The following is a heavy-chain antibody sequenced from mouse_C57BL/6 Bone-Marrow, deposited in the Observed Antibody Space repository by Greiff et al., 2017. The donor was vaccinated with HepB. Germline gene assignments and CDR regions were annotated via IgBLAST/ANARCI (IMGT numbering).Heavy chain of an antibody. CDR3: ARDATDDGYYPSYWYFDV. CDR1: GFTFSDFY. Sequence: EVKLMDSGGGLVQSGRSLRLSCATSGFTFSDFYMEWVRQAPGKGLEWIAASRNKANDYTTEYSASVKGRFIVSRDTSQSILYLQMNALRAEDTAIYYCARDATDDGYYPSYWYFDVWGTGTTVTVSS. V-gene: IGHV7-1*01. J-gene: IGHJ1*03. D-gene: IGHD2-3*01. CDR2: SRNKANDYTT.